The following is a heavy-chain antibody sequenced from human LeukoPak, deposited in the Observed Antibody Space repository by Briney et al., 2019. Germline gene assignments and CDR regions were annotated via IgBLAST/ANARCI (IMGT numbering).Heavy chain of an antibody. D-gene: IGHD5-12*01. CDR3: ATRGYSGYDSRGALEF. Sequence: PRGSLRLSCEDSGFTISKYWMSWVRQVPEKGLEWVANIKQDGSVKYYVDSVKGRFTISRDNTKNSLYLQMNSLRAEDTAVYYCATRGYSGYDSRGALEFWGRGNLDTVSS. J-gene: IGHJ4*02. CDR2: IKQDGSVK. CDR1: GFTISKYW. V-gene: IGHV3-7*05.